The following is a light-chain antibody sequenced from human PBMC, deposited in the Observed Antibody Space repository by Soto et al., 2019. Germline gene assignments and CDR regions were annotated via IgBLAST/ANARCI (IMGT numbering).Light chain of an antibody. CDR3: QQSYSTHRA. V-gene: IGKV1-39*01. Sequence: DIQMTQSPSSLSASVGDRVTITCRASQSISSYLNWYQQKPGKAPKLLIYAASSLQSGVPSRFSGSRSGTDFNLTISSLQPEDVATYYCQQSYSTHRAFGPGTKVDIK. J-gene: IGKJ3*01. CDR1: QSISSY. CDR2: AAS.